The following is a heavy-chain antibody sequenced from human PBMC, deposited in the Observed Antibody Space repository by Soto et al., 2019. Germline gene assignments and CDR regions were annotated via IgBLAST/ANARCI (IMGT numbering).Heavy chain of an antibody. V-gene: IGHV3-23*01. D-gene: IGHD3-10*01. Sequence: GSLRLSCAASGFTFSSYSMSWFRQAPGKGLEWVSGFRSGGDDDTTYYADSVRGRFTISRDNSKNTLFLQMNSLRAEDTAIYYCAKKVNSGSGSQFFDYWGQGTLVTVSS. CDR3: AKKVNSGSGSQFFDY. J-gene: IGHJ4*02. CDR2: FRSGGDDDTT. CDR1: GFTFSSYS.